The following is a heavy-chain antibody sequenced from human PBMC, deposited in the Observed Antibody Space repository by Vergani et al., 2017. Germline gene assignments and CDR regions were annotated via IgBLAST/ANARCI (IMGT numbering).Heavy chain of an antibody. J-gene: IGHJ3*02. CDR1: GFTVSSNY. V-gene: IGHV3-66*02. D-gene: IGHD3-22*01. CDR2: IYSGGST. CDR3: ARDSLLDAFDI. Sequence: EVQLVESGGGLVQPGGSLRLSCAASGFTVSSNYMSWVRQAPGKGLEWVSVIYSGGSTYYADYVKGRFTISRDNSKNTLYLQMNSLRAEDTAVYYCARDSLLDAFDIWGQGTMVTVSS.